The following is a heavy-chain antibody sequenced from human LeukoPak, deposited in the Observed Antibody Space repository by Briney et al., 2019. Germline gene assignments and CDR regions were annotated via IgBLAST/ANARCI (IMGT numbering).Heavy chain of an antibody. CDR3: ARAPRGGSGSYLGCFDL. CDR1: GFTFSDYY. D-gene: IGHD1-26*01. CDR2: ISSSGNII. Sequence: GGSLRLSCAASGFTFSDYYMSWIRQAPGKGLEWVSYISSSGNIITYADSVKGRFTISRDNAKNSLYLQMNSLRAEDTAVYYCARAPRGGSGSYLGCFDLWGRGTLVTVSS. V-gene: IGHV3-11*04. J-gene: IGHJ2*01.